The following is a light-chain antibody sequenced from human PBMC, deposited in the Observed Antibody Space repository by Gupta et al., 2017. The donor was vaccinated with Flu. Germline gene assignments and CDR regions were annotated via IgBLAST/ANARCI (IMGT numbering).Light chain of an antibody. CDR2: MVS. Sequence: GDRVTITCRASQSLNNFLAWYQQKPGKAPTLLIYMVSSLETGVSSRFSGSGSGTEFTLTISSLQPDDFATYYCQQHKTYPLTFGGGTKVEVK. CDR1: QSLNNF. J-gene: IGKJ4*01. V-gene: IGKV1-5*03. CDR3: QQHKTYPLT.